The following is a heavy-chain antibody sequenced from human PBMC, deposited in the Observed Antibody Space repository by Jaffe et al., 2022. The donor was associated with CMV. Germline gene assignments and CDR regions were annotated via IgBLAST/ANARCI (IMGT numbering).Heavy chain of an antibody. CDR3: VSTGPARGRFDF. Sequence: EVQLVESGGGLVQPGGSLRLSCAASGFTLSNYWMHWVRQAPGKGLVWVSRINSDGSSTTYADSVKGRFTISRDNAKNTLYLQMNSLRAEDTAVYYCVSTGPARGRFDFWGQGTMVTVSS. J-gene: IGHJ3*01. V-gene: IGHV3-74*01. D-gene: IGHD6-6*01. CDR1: GFTLSNYW. CDR2: INSDGSST.